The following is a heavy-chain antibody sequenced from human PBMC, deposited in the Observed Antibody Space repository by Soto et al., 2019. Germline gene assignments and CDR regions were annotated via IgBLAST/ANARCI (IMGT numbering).Heavy chain of an antibody. CDR1: GYTFTSYY. CDR2: INPSGGST. Sequence: GASVKVSCKASGYTFTSYYMHWVRQAPGQGLEWMGIINPSGGSTNYAQNLQGRVTMTSDTTTSTVYMELRSLRADDTALYYCAKLSGVGGVFRIFDYGGEEPLVPSPQ. J-gene: IGHJ4*02. V-gene: IGHV1-46*01. D-gene: IGHD3-16*01. CDR3: AKLSGVGGVFRIFDY.